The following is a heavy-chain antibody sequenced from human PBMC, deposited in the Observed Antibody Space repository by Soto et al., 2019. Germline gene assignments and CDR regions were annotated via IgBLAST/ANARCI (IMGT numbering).Heavy chain of an antibody. CDR3: ARGPRHCSGGSCYSIDY. CDR1: GFTFGDHG. V-gene: IGHV3-49*04. Sequence: GGSLRLSCTASGFTFGDHGLSWVRQAPGRGLEWVGFIRSKRYGETTEFAASVKGRFSISRDDSNTIAYLQMNRLQSEDTAVYYCARGPRHCSGGSCYSIDYWGRGTLVTVSS. J-gene: IGHJ4*02. CDR2: IRSKRYGETT. D-gene: IGHD2-15*01.